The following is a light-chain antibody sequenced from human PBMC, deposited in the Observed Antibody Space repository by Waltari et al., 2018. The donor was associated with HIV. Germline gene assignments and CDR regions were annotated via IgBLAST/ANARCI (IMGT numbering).Light chain of an antibody. CDR1: ELGNKD. CDR2: QRK. CDR3: QAWDSNTAV. J-gene: IGLJ2*01. V-gene: IGLV3-1*01. Sequence: SYALAKPPSVSLSPAQTAIIPCYGDELGNKDASWYQQKPGQSPVLVIFQRKRRPSGIPERFSGSDSGNTATLTISGAQAVDEADYYCQAWDSNTAVFGGGTKLTVL.